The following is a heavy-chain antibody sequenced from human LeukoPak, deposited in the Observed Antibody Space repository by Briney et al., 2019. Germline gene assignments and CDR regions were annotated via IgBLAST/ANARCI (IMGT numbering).Heavy chain of an antibody. CDR3: AKGLLGLSR. CDR2: FHNSRTT. CDR1: GGSISGYS. Sequence: SETLSLTCTVSGGSISGYSWTWIRQPPGQGLEWIGYFHNSRTTSYNPSLTGRVIISVDTAMDQISLKLNSVTAADTAVYYCAKGLLGLSRWGQERQVAVCS. V-gene: IGHV4-59*01. D-gene: IGHD2/OR15-2a*01. J-gene: IGHJ4*02.